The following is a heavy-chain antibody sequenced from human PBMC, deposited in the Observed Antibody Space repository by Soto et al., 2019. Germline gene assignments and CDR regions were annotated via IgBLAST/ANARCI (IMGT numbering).Heavy chain of an antibody. D-gene: IGHD6-19*01. J-gene: IGHJ5*02. Sequence: QLQLQESGPGLVRPSETLSLICTVSGGSVSSSVYYWGWIRQPPGKGLEWIGSVYTSGSTYYNPSLKGRVTVSVDTSKSHFSLRLSSVTAADTAVYYCARHGDSGWPGYWFDPWGQGTLVTVSS. V-gene: IGHV4-39*01. CDR3: ARHGDSGWPGYWFDP. CDR2: VYTSGST. CDR1: GGSVSSSVYY.